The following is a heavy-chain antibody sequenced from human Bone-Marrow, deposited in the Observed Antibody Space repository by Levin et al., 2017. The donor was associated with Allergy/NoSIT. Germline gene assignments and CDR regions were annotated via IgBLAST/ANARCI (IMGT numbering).Heavy chain of an antibody. CDR2: IWYSGSRQ. V-gene: IGHV3-33*01. Sequence: GGSLRLSCAASGFTFTSYGMHWVRQAPGKGLEWVAVIWYSGSRQYYGESVKGRFTISRDSSKNTFFLQMKNLTVEDTAVYLCARELGYEATFYGLDVWGQGTTVTVSS. J-gene: IGHJ6*02. CDR1: GFTFTSYG. CDR3: ARELGYEATFYGLDV. D-gene: IGHD5-12*01.